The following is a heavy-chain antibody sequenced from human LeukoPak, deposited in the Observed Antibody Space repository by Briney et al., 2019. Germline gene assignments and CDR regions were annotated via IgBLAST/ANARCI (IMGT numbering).Heavy chain of an antibody. D-gene: IGHD3-10*01. CDR1: GGSFSSYA. V-gene: IGHV1-69*13. CDR2: IIPIFGTA. J-gene: IGHJ6*02. Sequence: SVKVSCKASGGSFSSYAFSWLRQAPGQGLEWMGRIIPIFGTANYAQKFQGRVTITADESTSTAYMELSSLRSEDTAVYYCARVEGSGSYYNHFYYYGMDVWGHGTTVTVSS. CDR3: ARVEGSGSYYNHFYYYGMDV.